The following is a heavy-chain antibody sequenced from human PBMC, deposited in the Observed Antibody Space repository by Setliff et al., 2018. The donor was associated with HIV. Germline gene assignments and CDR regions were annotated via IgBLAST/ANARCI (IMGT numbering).Heavy chain of an antibody. V-gene: IGHV3-7*01. CDR2: VKQDGSEQ. Sequence: QSGGSLRLSCAASGFRFTTYWMSWVRQAPGKGLEWLANVKQDGSEQYYLDSVKGRFTISRDNGKNSLYLQMNSLRAEDTAVYYCARGDGSDSGIYFDSWGQGTLVTVSS. CDR1: GFRFTTYW. D-gene: IGHD4-17*01. J-gene: IGHJ4*02. CDR3: ARGDGSDSGIYFDS.